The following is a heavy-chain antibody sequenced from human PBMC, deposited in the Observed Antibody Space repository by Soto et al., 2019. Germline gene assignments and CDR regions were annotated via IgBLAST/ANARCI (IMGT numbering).Heavy chain of an antibody. D-gene: IGHD2-15*01. Sequence: PSETLSLTCGVYGGFFSGYYWNWIRQPPGKGLEWIGEINHSGSTNYNPSLKSRVTISIDTSKNQFSLKLSSVTAADTAVYYCARKGRDLWSGGSCYSRDYWGQGTLVTVSS. CDR2: INHSGST. V-gene: IGHV4-34*01. J-gene: IGHJ4*02. CDR1: GGFFSGYY. CDR3: ARKGRDLWSGGSCYSRDY.